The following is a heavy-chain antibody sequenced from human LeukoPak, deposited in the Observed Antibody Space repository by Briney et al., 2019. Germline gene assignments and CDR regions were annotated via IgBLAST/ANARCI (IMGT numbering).Heavy chain of an antibody. CDR2: IRNKANGGTT. Sequence: GGSLRLSCTTSGFTFSDYAVSWVRQAPGKGLEWIGFIRNKANGGTTEYAASVKGRFTISRDDSKTIAHLQMSSLKTEDTAVYSCRSFYSGGGAGGVFDIGGKGKMVTFSS. CDR1: GFTFSDYA. V-gene: IGHV3-49*04. J-gene: IGHJ3*02. D-gene: IGHD3-10*01. CDR3: RSFYSGGGAGGVFDI.